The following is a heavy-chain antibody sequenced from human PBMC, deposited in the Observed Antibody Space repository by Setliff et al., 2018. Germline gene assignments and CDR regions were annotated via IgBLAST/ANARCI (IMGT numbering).Heavy chain of an antibody. V-gene: IGHV3-30*02. D-gene: IGHD3-16*01. J-gene: IGHJ4*02. CDR3: AKDLIRRGDGSSPDY. CDR2: IRYDGSNK. CDR1: GFTFSSYG. Sequence: LSCAASGFTFSSYGMHWVRQALGKGLEWVAFIRYDGSNKYYADSVKGRFTISRDNSKNTLYLQMNSLRAEDTAVYYCAKDLIRRGDGSSPDYWGQGTLVTSPQ.